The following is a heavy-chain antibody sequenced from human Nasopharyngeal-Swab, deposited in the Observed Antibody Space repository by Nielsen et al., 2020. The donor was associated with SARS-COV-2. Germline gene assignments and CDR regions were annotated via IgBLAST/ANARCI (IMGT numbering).Heavy chain of an antibody. Sequence: WIRQPPGKGLEWIGYIYYSGSTYYNPSLKSRVTISVDTSKNQFSLKLSSVTAADTAVYYCVRVLGEQWLVNYYYYMDVWGKGTTVTVSS. CDR2: IYYSGST. CDR3: VRVLGEQWLVNYYYYMDV. D-gene: IGHD6-19*01. V-gene: IGHV4-30-4*01. J-gene: IGHJ6*03.